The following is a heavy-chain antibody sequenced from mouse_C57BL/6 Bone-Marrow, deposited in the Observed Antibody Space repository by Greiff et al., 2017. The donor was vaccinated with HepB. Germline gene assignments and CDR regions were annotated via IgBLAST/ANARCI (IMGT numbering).Heavy chain of an antibody. J-gene: IGHJ2*01. CDR3: ARGEVPYGNYDY. Sequence: EVQVVESEGGLVQPGSSMKLSCTASGFTFSDYYMAWVRQVPEKGLEWVANINYDGSSTYYLDSLKSRFIISRDNAKNILYLQMSSLKSEDTATYYCARGEVPYGNYDYWGQGTTLTVSS. V-gene: IGHV5-16*01. CDR1: GFTFSDYY. D-gene: IGHD2-1*01. CDR2: INYDGSST.